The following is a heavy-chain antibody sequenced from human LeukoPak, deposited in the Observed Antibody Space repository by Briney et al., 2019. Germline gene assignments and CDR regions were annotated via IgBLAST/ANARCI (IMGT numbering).Heavy chain of an antibody. Sequence: GGSLRLSCAASGFTVSSNYMSWVRQAPGKGLEWVSVIYSGGSTYYADSVKGRFTISRHNSKNTLYLQMNSLRAEDTAVYYCAKLYYDYIWGSYRYYFFDSWGQGILSTVSS. CDR2: IYSGGST. V-gene: IGHV3-53*04. J-gene: IGHJ4*02. D-gene: IGHD3-16*02. CDR3: AKLYYDYIWGSYRYYFFDS. CDR1: GFTVSSNY.